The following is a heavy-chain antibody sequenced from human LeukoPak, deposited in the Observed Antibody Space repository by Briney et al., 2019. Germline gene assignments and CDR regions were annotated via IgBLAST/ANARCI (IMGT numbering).Heavy chain of an antibody. CDR3: ATESHSSGWYTTAFDI. CDR1: GYTFTSYD. J-gene: IGHJ3*02. D-gene: IGHD6-19*01. Sequence: ASVKVSCKASGYTFTSYDINWVRQATGQGLEWMGWMNPNSGNTGYAQKFQGRVTMTRNTSISAAYMELSSLRSEDTAVYYCATESHSSGWYTTAFDIWGQGTEVTVSS. V-gene: IGHV1-8*01. CDR2: MNPNSGNT.